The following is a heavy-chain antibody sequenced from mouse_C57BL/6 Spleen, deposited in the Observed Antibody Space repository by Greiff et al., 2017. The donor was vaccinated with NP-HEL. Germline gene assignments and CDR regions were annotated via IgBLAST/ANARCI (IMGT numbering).Heavy chain of an antibody. V-gene: IGHV1-72*01. CDR3: ASDGNYEAWFAY. CDR1: GYTFTSYW. CDR2: IDPNSGGT. D-gene: IGHD2-1*01. J-gene: IGHJ3*01. Sequence: QVQLQQPGAELVKPGASVKLSCKASGYTFTSYWMHWVKQRPGRGLEWIGRIDPNSGGTKYHETFKSKVTLTVDKTSSTAYMQLSSLTSEDSEVYYCASDGNYEAWFAYWGQGTLVTVSA.